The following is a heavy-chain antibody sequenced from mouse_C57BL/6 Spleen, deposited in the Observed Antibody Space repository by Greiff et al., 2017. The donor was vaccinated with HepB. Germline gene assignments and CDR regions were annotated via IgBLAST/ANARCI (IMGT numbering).Heavy chain of an antibody. Sequence: EVQLQESGGGLVKPGGSLKLSCAASGFTFSSYTMSWVRQTPEKRLEWVATISGGGGNTYYPDSVKGRFTISRDNAKNTLYLQMSSLRSEDTALYYCARQLTGTYAMDYWGQGTSVTVSS. J-gene: IGHJ4*01. CDR2: ISGGGGNT. CDR3: ARQLTGTYAMDY. CDR1: GFTFSSYT. D-gene: IGHD4-1*01. V-gene: IGHV5-9*01.